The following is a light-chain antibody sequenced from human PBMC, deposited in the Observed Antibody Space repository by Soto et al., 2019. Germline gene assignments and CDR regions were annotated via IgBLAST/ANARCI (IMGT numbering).Light chain of an antibody. V-gene: IGKV1D-16*01. CDR3: QQYNRYPRT. Sequence: DIQMTQFPSSLSASVGDRVNITCRASQGISTWLAWYQQKPERAPKFLIYAASRRESGVPPRFSGSGSETDFTLTISSLQPEDFATYYCQQYNRYPRTFGQGTKVEIK. J-gene: IGKJ1*01. CDR1: QGISTW. CDR2: AAS.